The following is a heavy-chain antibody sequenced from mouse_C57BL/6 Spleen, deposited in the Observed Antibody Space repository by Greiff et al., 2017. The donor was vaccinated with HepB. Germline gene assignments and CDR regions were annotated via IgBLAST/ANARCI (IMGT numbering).Heavy chain of an antibody. D-gene: IGHD1-1*01. CDR1: GFTFTAYY. Sequence: EVKVVESGGGLVQPGGSLSLSCAASGFTFTAYYMSWVRQPPGKALEWLGFIRNKANGYTTEYSASVKGRFTISRDNSQSILYLQMNALRAEDSATYYCARYGGSSLGWFAYWGQGTLVTVSA. CDR2: IRNKANGYTT. CDR3: ARYGGSSLGWFAY. V-gene: IGHV7-3*01. J-gene: IGHJ3*01.